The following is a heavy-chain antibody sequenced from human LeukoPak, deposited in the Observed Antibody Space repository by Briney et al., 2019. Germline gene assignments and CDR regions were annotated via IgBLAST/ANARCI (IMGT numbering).Heavy chain of an antibody. CDR2: VYSTGNV. Sequence: SETLSLTCSVSGVSVNSRSFFWNWVRQPPGKRLEWIGSVYSTGNVYQSPSLQSRAAISVDASNNSFSLTLQSVTAADTAVYFCVRGAMVSKPGDFWGPGTLVIVSS. V-gene: IGHV4-39*02. D-gene: IGHD2-8*01. CDR1: GVSVNSRSFF. CDR3: VRGAMVSKPGDF. J-gene: IGHJ4*02.